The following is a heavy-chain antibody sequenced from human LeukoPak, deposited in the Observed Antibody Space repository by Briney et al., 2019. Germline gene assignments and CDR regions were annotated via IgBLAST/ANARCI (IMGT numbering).Heavy chain of an antibody. CDR2: IYYSGST. J-gene: IGHJ4*02. CDR3: ARGIVATTFDY. V-gene: IGHV4-30-4*02. D-gene: IGHD5-12*01. Sequence: SETLSLTCTVSGGSISSGDYYWTWIRQPPGKGLEWIGYIYYSGSTYYKPSLKSRLTISVDTSKNQFSLKLGSVTAADTAVYYCARGIVATTFDYWGQGTLVTVSS. CDR1: GGSISSGDYY.